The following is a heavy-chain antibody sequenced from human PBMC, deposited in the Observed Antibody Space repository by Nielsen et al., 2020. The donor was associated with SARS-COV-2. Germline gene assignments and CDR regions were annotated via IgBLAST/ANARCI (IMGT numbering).Heavy chain of an antibody. CDR1: GGSFSGYY. CDR2: INHSGST. V-gene: IGHV4-34*01. D-gene: IGHD5-18*01. Sequence: SEILSFTSAVYGGSFSGYYWSWIRQPPGKGLEWIGEINHSGSTNYNPSLKRRVTISVDTSKNQFSLKLSSVTAADTAVYYCARDTEIQLWLGPFDYWGQGTLVTVSS. CDR3: ARDTEIQLWLGPFDY. J-gene: IGHJ4*02.